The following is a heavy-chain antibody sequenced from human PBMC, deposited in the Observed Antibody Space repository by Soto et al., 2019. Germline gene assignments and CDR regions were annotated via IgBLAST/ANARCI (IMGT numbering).Heavy chain of an antibody. CDR3: ARDGTLYDSTAYYYLY. CDR1: GGTFSSYG. V-gene: IGHV1-69*13. D-gene: IGHD3-22*01. J-gene: IGHJ4*02. Sequence: ASVKVSCKASGGTFSSYGINWVRQAPGQGLEWMGGIIPLFGTANYAQKFQGRVTITADDSTSTAYMELSSLRSEDTAVYYCARDGTLYDSTAYYYLYWGQGTLVTVSS. CDR2: IIPLFGTA.